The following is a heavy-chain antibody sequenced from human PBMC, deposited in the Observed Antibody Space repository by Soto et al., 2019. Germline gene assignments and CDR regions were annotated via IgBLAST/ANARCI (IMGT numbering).Heavy chain of an antibody. J-gene: IGHJ6*02. D-gene: IGHD3-16*01. CDR1: GFTFSGYW. V-gene: IGHV3-7*05. Sequence: DVQLVESGGDLVQPGGSLRLSCVVSGFTFSGYWMSWVRQAPGKGLEWVANINEDGSGKEYVESMKGRFTISRDNAKNSLYLQMNTLRVEDTAVYYCARDPYNYGGYGYGMDVWGQGTTVTVSS. CDR2: INEDGSGK. CDR3: ARDPYNYGGYGYGMDV.